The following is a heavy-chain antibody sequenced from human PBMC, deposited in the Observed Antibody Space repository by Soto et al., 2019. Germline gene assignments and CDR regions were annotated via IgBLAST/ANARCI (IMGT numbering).Heavy chain of an antibody. V-gene: IGHV4-4*07. CDR3: ARVRTNDYAEAFDI. CDR2: IYTSGST. Sequence: SETLSLTCTVSGGSISSYYWSWIRQPAGKGLEWIGRIYTSGSTNYNPSLKSRVTMSVDTSKNQFSLKLSSATAADTAVYYCARVRTNDYAEAFDIWGQGTMVTVSS. D-gene: IGHD2-2*01. CDR1: GGSISSYY. J-gene: IGHJ3*02.